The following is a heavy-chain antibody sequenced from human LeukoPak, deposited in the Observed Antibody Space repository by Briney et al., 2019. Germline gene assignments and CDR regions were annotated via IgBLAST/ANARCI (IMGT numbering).Heavy chain of an antibody. CDR1: GITFSSHA. V-gene: IGHV3-30-3*01. Sequence: PGRSMRLSCAASGITFSSHAMHWVRQAPGKGLEWVALISYDGSNKYYADSVKGRFTISRDNSKNTLYLQMNSLRAEDTAVYYCAKEPASSGWFDPWGQGTLVAVSS. CDR3: AKEPASSGWFDP. D-gene: IGHD6-19*01. J-gene: IGHJ5*02. CDR2: ISYDGSNK.